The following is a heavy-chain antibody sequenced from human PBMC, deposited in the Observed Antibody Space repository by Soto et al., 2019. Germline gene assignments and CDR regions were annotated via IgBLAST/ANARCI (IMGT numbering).Heavy chain of an antibody. J-gene: IGHJ5*02. CDR1: GGSISSYY. V-gene: IGHV4-34*01. CDR3: AIQSLGELSA. D-gene: IGHD3-16*02. Sequence: PSETLSLTCTVSGGSISSYYWSWIRQPPGKGLEWIVEINHSGSTNYNPSLKSRVTISVDTSKNQFSLKLSSVTAADTAVYYCAIQSLGELSAWGQGTLVTVSS. CDR2: INHSGST.